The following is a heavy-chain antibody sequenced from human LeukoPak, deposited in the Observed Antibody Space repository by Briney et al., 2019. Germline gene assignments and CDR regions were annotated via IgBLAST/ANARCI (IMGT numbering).Heavy chain of an antibody. J-gene: IGHJ6*03. CDR3: ARGAQEEYYYYYYYMDV. V-gene: IGHV3-21*01. Sequence: GGSLRLSCAASGFTFSSYSMNWVRQAPGKGLEWVSSISSSSSYIYYADSVKGRFTISRDNAKNSLYLQMNSLRAEDTAVYYCARGAQEEYYYYYYYMDVWGKGTTVTVSS. CDR2: ISSSSSYI. CDR1: GFTFSSYS.